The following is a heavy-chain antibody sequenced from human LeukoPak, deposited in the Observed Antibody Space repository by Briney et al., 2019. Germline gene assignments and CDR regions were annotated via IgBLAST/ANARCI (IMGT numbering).Heavy chain of an antibody. J-gene: IGHJ4*02. V-gene: IGHV3-30*18. D-gene: IGHD6-13*01. CDR1: GFIFRNYA. Sequence: GRSLRLSCVASGFIFRNYAMHWVRQAPGKGLEWVAVGSHDGRNKIYGDSVKGRFTISRDNSKNTVYLQMGNLRPEDTAVYYCAKDRDSSTWSFFDFWGQGTLVTVSS. CDR3: AKDRDSSTWSFFDF. CDR2: GSHDGRNK.